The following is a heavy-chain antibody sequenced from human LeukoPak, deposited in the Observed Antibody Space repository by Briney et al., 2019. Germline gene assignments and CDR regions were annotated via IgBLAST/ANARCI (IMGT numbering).Heavy chain of an antibody. CDR3: ARAGDYDFWRPFDY. CDR1: GGSLSSYY. CDR2: IYTSGST. V-gene: IGHV4-4*07. D-gene: IGHD3-3*01. Sequence: PSETLSLTCTVSGGSLSSYYWSWIRQPAGKGLEWIGRIYTSGSTNYNPSLKSRVTMSVDTSKNLFSLKLSSVTAADTAVYYCARAGDYDFWRPFDYWGQGTLVTVSS. J-gene: IGHJ4*02.